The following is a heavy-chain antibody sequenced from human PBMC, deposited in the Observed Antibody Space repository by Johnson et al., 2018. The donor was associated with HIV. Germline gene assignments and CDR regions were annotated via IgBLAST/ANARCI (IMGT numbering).Heavy chain of an antibody. CDR3: AREGYSWCPNGRGAFDI. J-gene: IGHJ3*02. CDR2: IYSGGST. D-gene: IGHD3-16*02. CDR1: GLTVSSNY. V-gene: IGHV3-53*01. Sequence: VQLVESGGGLIQPGGSLRLSCAASGLTVSSNYMSWVRQAPGKGLEWVSVIYSGGSTYYADSVKGRFTISRDNSKNTLYLQMNSLGTEDTAVYYCAREGYSWCPNGRGAFDIWGQGTMVTVSS.